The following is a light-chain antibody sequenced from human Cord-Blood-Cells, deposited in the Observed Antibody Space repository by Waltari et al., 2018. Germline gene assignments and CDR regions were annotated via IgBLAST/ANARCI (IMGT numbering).Light chain of an antibody. CDR1: SSDVGSYNL. CDR3: CSYAGSSTWV. V-gene: IGLV2-23*02. Sequence: QSALTQPASVSGSPGQSITISCTGTSSDVGSYNLVSWYQQHPGKAPKPMIYEVSTRPSGVSNRFSGSKSGNTASLTISGLQAEDEADYYCCSYAGSSTWVFGTGTKVTVL. CDR2: EVS. J-gene: IGLJ1*01.